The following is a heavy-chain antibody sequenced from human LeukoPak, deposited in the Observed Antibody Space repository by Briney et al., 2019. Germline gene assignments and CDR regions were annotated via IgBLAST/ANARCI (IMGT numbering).Heavy chain of an antibody. Sequence: GGSLRLSWAAAGFSFSSDWMSWVRQAAGEGREWVVNIKQDGSKKYYVNSVKGRFTITRDNAKNSLYLRMNSLGAEDTAVYYCARVVPTIYYFDYWGQGTLVTVSS. J-gene: IGHJ4*02. CDR3: ARVVPTIYYFDY. V-gene: IGHV3-7*01. CDR1: GFSFSSDW. CDR2: IKQDGSKK. D-gene: IGHD5-12*01.